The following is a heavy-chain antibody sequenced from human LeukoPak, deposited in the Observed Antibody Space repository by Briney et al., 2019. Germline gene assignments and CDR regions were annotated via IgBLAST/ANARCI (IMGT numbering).Heavy chain of an antibody. CDR3: AREPRSYGDYYMDV. CDR2: INHSGST. Sequence: SETLSLTCAVYGGSFSGYYWSWIRQPPGKGLEWIGEINHSGSTNYNPSLKSRVTISVDTSKNQFSLKLSSVTAADTAVYYCAREPRSYGDYYMDVWGKGTTVTVSS. CDR1: GGSFSGYY. J-gene: IGHJ6*03. D-gene: IGHD3-10*01. V-gene: IGHV4-34*01.